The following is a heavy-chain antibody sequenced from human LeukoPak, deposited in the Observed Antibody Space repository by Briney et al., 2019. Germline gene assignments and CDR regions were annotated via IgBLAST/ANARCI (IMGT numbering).Heavy chain of an antibody. Sequence: SGGSLRLSCAASGFTFSSYGMHWVRQAPGKGLEWVAVIWYDGSNKYYADSVRGRFTISRDNSKNTLYLQMNSLRAEDTAVYYCARDRHYSGSHWGLDYWGQGTLVTVSS. D-gene: IGHD1-26*01. V-gene: IGHV3-33*01. CDR2: IWYDGSNK. CDR3: ARDRHYSGSHWGLDY. J-gene: IGHJ4*02. CDR1: GFTFSSYG.